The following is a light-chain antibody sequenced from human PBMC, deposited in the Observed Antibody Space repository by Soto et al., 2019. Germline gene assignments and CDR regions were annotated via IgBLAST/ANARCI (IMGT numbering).Light chain of an antibody. CDR3: QQYNSYST. CDR2: DAS. J-gene: IGKJ2*01. V-gene: IGKV1-5*01. CDR1: QSISSW. Sequence: DIQMTQSPSTLSASVGDRVTITCRASQSISSWLAWYQQKPGKAPKLLIYDASSLESGVPSRFSGSGSGTEFTLTISSLQPDDFATYYCQQYNSYSTFGQGXXL.